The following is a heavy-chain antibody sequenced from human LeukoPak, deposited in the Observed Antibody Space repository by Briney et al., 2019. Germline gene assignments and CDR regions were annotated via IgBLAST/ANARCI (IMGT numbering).Heavy chain of an antibody. Sequence: ASVKVSCKASGYTFTGYYMHWVRQAPGQGLEWMGRINPNSGGTNYAQKFQGRVTMTRDTSISTAYMELSRLRSDDTAVYYCVRIFVLDSSGYVDYWGQGTLVTVSS. V-gene: IGHV1-2*06. CDR2: INPNSGGT. CDR3: VRIFVLDSSGYVDY. D-gene: IGHD3-22*01. CDR1: GYTFTGYY. J-gene: IGHJ4*02.